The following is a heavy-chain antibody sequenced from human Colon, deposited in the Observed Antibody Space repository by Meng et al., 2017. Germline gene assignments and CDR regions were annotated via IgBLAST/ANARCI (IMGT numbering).Heavy chain of an antibody. CDR3: AASSGWYRIDS. CDR2: FHYTGPI. V-gene: IGHV4-4*02. J-gene: IGHJ4*02. D-gene: IGHD6-19*01. Sequence: QVQLQEAGPGLVKPSVTLSPTCGVSGVSVTFGHFWTWVRQPPGKGLEWIGEFHYTGPINYKPSLMSRVTISVDASRNQFSLRLTSVTAADTAVYYCAASSGWYRIDSWGQGTLVTVSS. CDR1: GVSVTFGHF.